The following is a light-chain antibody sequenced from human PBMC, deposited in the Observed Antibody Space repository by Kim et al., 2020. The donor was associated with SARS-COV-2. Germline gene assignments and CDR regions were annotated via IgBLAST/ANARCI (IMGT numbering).Light chain of an antibody. CDR1: SGHSNYA. J-gene: IGLJ3*02. CDR2: LNSDGRH. CDR3: QTWGAGIRV. Sequence: SVKLTCTLSSGHSNYAIAWHQQHPEKGPRYLMKLNSDGRHIKGDGIPDRFSGSRSGAERYLTISSLQSEDEADYYCQTWGAGIRVFGGGTKLTVL. V-gene: IGLV4-69*01.